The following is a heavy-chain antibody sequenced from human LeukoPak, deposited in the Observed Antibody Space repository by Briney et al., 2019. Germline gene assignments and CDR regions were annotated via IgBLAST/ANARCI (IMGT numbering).Heavy chain of an antibody. J-gene: IGHJ4*02. Sequence: GASGKASCKASGYTFTSYYMHWGRQAAGQGVEWMDIINPSAGSTGYAQKIQGRVTMTRHTSTSTVYMELGSLSSADTAVYYCARGVTNSFCCLLDYWGQGTLVTVSS. D-gene: IGHD1/OR15-1a*01. CDR2: INPSAGST. CDR1: GYTFTSYY. V-gene: IGHV1-46*01. CDR3: ARGVTNSFCCLLDY.